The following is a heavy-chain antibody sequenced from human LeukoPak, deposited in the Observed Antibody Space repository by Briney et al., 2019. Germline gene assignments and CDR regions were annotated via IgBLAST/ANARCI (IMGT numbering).Heavy chain of an antibody. J-gene: IGHJ3*02. CDR3: AKGRWGLTINNFDI. Sequence: PGGSLRLSCVASGFTFSDYATAWVRQAPGKGLEWVSSISNSGDATYYPESVKGRFTVSRDNSKNTLFLQVNSLSAEDTAVYYCAKGRWGLTINNFDIWGQGTMVTVSS. D-gene: IGHD3-9*01. CDR1: GFTFSDYA. V-gene: IGHV3-23*01. CDR2: ISNSGDAT.